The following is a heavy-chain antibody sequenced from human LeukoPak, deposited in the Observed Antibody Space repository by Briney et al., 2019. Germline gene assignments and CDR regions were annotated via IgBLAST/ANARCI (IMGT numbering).Heavy chain of an antibody. V-gene: IGHV3-23*01. CDR3: AKSGSSSWPHFDC. CDR1: GFTFRSYA. CDR2: ISSSGGSP. J-gene: IGHJ4*02. D-gene: IGHD6-13*01. Sequence: GGSLRLSCAASGFTFRSYAMSWGRQAPGKGLEWVSGISSSGGSPDYADSVRGRFTLSRDNSKNTLYLHMNSLRVEDTALYYCAKSGSSSWPHFDCWGQGTLVTVSS.